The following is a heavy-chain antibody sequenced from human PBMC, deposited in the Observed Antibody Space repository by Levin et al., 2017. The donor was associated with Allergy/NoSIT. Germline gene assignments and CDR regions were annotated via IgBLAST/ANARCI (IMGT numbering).Heavy chain of an antibody. Sequence: PGGSLRLSCVASGFTFSSFGMHWVRQAPGKGLEWVAFISYDGSKTYYADSVKGRLTMSRDNSKHTLYLQLNSLSAEDTAVYYCAKDRYGDYMLSHFDYWGQGTLVTVSS. CDR1: GFTFSSFG. D-gene: IGHD4-17*01. CDR2: ISYDGSKT. CDR3: AKDRYGDYMLSHFDY. J-gene: IGHJ4*02. V-gene: IGHV3-30*18.